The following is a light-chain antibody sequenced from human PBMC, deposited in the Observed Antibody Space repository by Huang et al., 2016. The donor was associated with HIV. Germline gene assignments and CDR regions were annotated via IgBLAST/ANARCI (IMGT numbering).Light chain of an antibody. Sequence: EIVMTQSPATLSVSPGERATLSCRASQSVRSNLAWYQQKPGQAPRLLIYGASTRAIGIPARVSGSGSGTEFTLTISSLQSEDFAVYYCQQYNNWPFGAFGGGTKVEIK. CDR3: QQYNNWPFGA. V-gene: IGKV3-15*01. J-gene: IGKJ4*01. CDR2: GAS. CDR1: QSVRSN.